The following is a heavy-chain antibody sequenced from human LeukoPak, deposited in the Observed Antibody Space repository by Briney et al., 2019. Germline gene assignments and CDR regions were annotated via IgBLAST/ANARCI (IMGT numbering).Heavy chain of an antibody. CDR3: ARDSDTAMVPDAFDI. CDR1: GFTVSSNY. J-gene: IGHJ3*02. Sequence: GGSLRLSCAASGFTVSSNYMSWVRQAPGKGLEWVSYISSSSSTIYYADSVKGRFTISRDNAKNSLYLQMNSLRAEDTAVYYCARDSDTAMVPDAFDIWGQGTMVTVSS. D-gene: IGHD5-18*01. V-gene: IGHV3-11*04. CDR2: ISSSSSTI.